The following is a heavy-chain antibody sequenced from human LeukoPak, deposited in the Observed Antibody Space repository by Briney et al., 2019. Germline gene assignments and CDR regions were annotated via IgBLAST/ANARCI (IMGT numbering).Heavy chain of an antibody. D-gene: IGHD2-21*02. CDR2: ISGSGGST. CDR3: VREDTPATANY. CDR1: GFTFSSYA. Sequence: GGSLRLTCAASGFTFSSYAMSWVRQAPGKGLEWVSTISGSGGSTYYADSVKGRFTISRDYSKNTLYLQMNSLRAEDTAVYYCVREDTPATANYWGQGTLVTISS. V-gene: IGHV3-23*01. J-gene: IGHJ4*02.